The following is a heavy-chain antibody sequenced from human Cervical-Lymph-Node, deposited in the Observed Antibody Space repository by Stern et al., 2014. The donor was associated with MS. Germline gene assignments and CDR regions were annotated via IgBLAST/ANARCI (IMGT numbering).Heavy chain of an antibody. CDR1: GYSFTGYY. Sequence: QDQLVQSGAEVKKPGASVKVSCKASGYSFTGYYIHWVRRAPGQGLEWMGRIDTNSGGATYAQRFQGGVTLTRDTSISTTYMELSSLRSDDTAIYHCARQYCSGGKCHSSAYNYNGMDVWGQGTTVTVSS. CDR2: IDTNSGGA. J-gene: IGHJ6*02. D-gene: IGHD2-15*01. CDR3: ARQYCSGGKCHSSAYNYNGMDV. V-gene: IGHV1-2*06.